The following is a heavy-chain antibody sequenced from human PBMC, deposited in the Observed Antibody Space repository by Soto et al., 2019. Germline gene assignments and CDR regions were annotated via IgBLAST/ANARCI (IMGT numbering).Heavy chain of an antibody. D-gene: IGHD6-19*01. J-gene: IGHJ4*02. CDR1: GFAFSTYA. CDR3: ARDPLAVTGSFIDY. V-gene: IGHV3-30-3*01. CDR2: ISYDGREI. Sequence: SLRLSCAASGFAFSTYAFHWVRQAPGKGLEWLSVISYDGREIYYADSVKGRFTISRDSSRNTVSLQMNSLRAEDTAIYYCARDPLAVTGSFIDYCGQGTLVTVSS.